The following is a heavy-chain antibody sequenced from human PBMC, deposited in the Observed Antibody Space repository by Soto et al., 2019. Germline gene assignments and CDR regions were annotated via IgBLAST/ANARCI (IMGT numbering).Heavy chain of an antibody. J-gene: IGHJ4*02. D-gene: IGHD4-17*01. CDR3: FTSGKIGDTYFDY. CDR1: GFNFSDYA. Sequence: GSLRLSCSASGFNFSDYAMHWVRQAPGKGLKYVSGISTNGLIKYHADSVKGRFTISRDKSSNTLYLQMRSLRPEDTAVYYCFTSGKIGDTYFDYWGKGTLVTVSS. V-gene: IGHV3-64D*06. CDR2: ISTNGLIK.